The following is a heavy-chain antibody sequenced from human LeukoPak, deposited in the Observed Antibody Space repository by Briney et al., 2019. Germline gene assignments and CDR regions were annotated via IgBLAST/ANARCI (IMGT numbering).Heavy chain of an antibody. CDR2: INPSGGST. Sequence: ASVKVSCKASGYTFTSYYMHWVRQAPGQGLEWMGIINPSGGSTSYAQKFQGRVTMTRDTSTSTVYMELSSLRSEDTAVYYCARDQGWGYGDYGSADFDYWGQGTLVTVSS. CDR1: GYTFTSYY. CDR3: ARDQGWGYGDYGSADFDY. D-gene: IGHD4-17*01. V-gene: IGHV1-46*01. J-gene: IGHJ4*02.